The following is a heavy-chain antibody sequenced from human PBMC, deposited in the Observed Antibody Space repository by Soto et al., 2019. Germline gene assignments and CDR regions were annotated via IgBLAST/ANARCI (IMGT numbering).Heavy chain of an antibody. CDR2: IYYSGST. J-gene: IGHJ5*02. CDR1: GGSISSGGYY. D-gene: IGHD3-10*01. V-gene: IGHV4-31*03. Sequence: SETLSLTCTVSGGSISSGGYYWSWIRQHPGKGLEWIGYIYYSGSTYYNPSLKSRVTISVDTSKNQFSLKLSSVTAADTAVYYCARDPSVHRGRVWFDPWGQGTLVTVSS. CDR3: ARDPSVHRGRVWFDP.